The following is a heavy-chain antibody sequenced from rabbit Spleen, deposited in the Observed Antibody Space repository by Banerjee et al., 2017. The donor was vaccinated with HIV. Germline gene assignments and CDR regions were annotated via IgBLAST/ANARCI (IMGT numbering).Heavy chain of an antibody. J-gene: IGHJ4*01. Sequence: QEQLVESGGGLVKPGASLTLTCIASGVSFSGNSYMCWVRQAPGKGLEWIACIDTGSSGFTYFASWAKGRFTISKTSSTTVTLQMTSLTVADTATYFCARDLDGVIGWNFGWWGPGTLVTVS. CDR3: ARDLDGVIGWNFGW. V-gene: IGHV1S45*01. D-gene: IGHD1-1*01. CDR2: IDTGSSGFT. CDR1: GVSFSGNSY.